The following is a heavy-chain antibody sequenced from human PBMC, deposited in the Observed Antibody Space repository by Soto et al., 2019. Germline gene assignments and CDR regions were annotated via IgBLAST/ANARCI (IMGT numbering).Heavy chain of an antibody. CDR2: ISGYNDNT. D-gene: IGHD3-22*01. J-gene: IGHJ4*02. CDR1: GYTFHTYG. V-gene: IGHV1-18*01. CDR3: ARDHYERSGYFDS. Sequence: QIQLVQSGGEVKKPGASVRVSCKTSGYTFHTYGISWLRQAPGQGPEWMGWISGYNDNTKHAQKFQGRVTMTTDTTTNTAYLEVRSLGAYVTAVYYCARDHYERSGYFDSRGQGTLVIVSS.